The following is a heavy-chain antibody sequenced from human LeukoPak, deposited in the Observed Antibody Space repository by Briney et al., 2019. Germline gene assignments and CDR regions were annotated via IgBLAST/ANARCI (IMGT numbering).Heavy chain of an antibody. D-gene: IGHD2/OR15-2a*01. CDR2: MESNPAGGGT. V-gene: IGHV3-15*04. J-gene: IGHJ4*02. CDR1: GFTFVNAW. CDR3: TTLAFDVHY. Sequence: KAGGSLRLSCAASGFTFVNAWMTWVRQAPGKGLEWVGRMESNPAGGGTDYAAPVKGRFTISRDDSRSTLYLQLNNLRAEDTAVYYCTTLAFDVHYWGRGTLITVSS.